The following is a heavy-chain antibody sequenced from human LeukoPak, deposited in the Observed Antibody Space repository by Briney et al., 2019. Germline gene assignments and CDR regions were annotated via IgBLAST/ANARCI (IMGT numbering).Heavy chain of an antibody. J-gene: IGHJ4*02. Sequence: GGSLRLSCAASGFTFSIYAISWVRQAPGKGLEWVSAISGSGGSTYYADSVKGRFTISRDNSKNTLYLQMNSLRAEDTAVYYCAKSTSGYSSSWYDYWGQGTLVTVSS. CDR2: ISGSGGST. V-gene: IGHV3-23*01. CDR1: GFTFSIYA. D-gene: IGHD6-13*01. CDR3: AKSTSGYSSSWYDY.